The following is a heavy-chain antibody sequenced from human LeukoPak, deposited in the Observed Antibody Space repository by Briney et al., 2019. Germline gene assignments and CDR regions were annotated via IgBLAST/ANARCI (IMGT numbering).Heavy chain of an antibody. CDR1: EFTFSSYW. CDR2: IKQDGGEK. J-gene: IGHJ4*02. V-gene: IGHV3-7*01. Sequence: HSGGSLRLSCAASEFTFSSYWMSWVRQAPRKGLEWVANIKQDGGEKYYLDSVKGRFTVSRDNAKNSLYLQMNSLRAEDTAVYYCARVGARQILEYWGQGTLVTVSS. D-gene: IGHD4-17*01. CDR3: ARVGARQILEY.